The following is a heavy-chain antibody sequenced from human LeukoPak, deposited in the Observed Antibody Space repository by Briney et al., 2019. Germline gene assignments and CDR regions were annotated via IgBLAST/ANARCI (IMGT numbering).Heavy chain of an antibody. J-gene: IGHJ3*02. CDR3: ARELGVSRAFDI. D-gene: IGHD3-16*02. Sequence: PGGSLRLSCVGSGFNLNDYYMAWIRQTPGKGLQRVSYMRRGSDYKVYADSVRGRFTISRDNGKNSLFLQMNSVTAEDTAIYYCARELGVSRAFDIWGHGTMVTVSS. CDR1: GFNLNDYY. CDR2: MRRGSDYK. V-gene: IGHV3-11*05.